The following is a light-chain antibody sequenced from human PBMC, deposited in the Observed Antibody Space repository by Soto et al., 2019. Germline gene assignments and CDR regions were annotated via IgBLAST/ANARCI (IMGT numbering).Light chain of an antibody. CDR2: GAS. V-gene: IGKV3-15*01. CDR1: QSVSST. J-gene: IGKJ1*01. CDR3: QQYNNWPRT. Sequence: EMGVTQSPATLSVSPGGRATLSFRASQSVSSTLAWYQQKPGQAPRLLIYGASTRATGIPARFSGSGSGTEFTLTISSLQSEDFAVYYCQQYNNWPRTFGQGTKVDI.